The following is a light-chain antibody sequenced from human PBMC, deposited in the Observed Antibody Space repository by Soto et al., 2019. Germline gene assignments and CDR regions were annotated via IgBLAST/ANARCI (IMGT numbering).Light chain of an antibody. CDR3: QQSYSIPQT. CDR2: AAS. J-gene: IGKJ1*01. CDR1: QSITRS. V-gene: IGKV1-39*01. Sequence: GDRGTITCRASQSITRSLNWYQQKPGKAPKLLIYAASSLHSGVPPRFSGIGSGTDFILNISSLQPEDLATYYCQQSYSIPQTLGKGTKVDIK.